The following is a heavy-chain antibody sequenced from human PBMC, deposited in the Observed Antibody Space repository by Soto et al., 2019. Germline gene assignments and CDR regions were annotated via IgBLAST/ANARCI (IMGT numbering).Heavy chain of an antibody. J-gene: IGHJ3*02. D-gene: IGHD5-18*01. V-gene: IGHV1-2*04. CDR3: ARVVSYGDPLDAFDI. Sequence: ASVKVSCKASGYTFTGYYMHWVRQAPGQGLEWMGWINPNSGGTNYAQKFQGWVTMTRDTSISTAYMELSRLRSDDTAVYYCARVVSYGDPLDAFDIWGQGTMVTVSS. CDR1: GYTFTGYY. CDR2: INPNSGGT.